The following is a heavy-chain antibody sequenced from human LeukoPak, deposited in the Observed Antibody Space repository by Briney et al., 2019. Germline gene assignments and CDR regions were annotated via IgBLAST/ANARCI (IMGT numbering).Heavy chain of an antibody. CDR3: ARDRGIAVAGLDY. Sequence: PGGSLRLSCSASGFTFSSYAMHWVREAPGKGLEYVSAISSNGGSTYYADSVKGRFAISRDDSKNTMYLQMNGLRAEDTAVYYCARDRGIAVAGLDYWGQGTLVTVSS. V-gene: IGHV3-64*04. CDR1: GFTFSSYA. CDR2: ISSNGGST. J-gene: IGHJ4*02. D-gene: IGHD6-19*01.